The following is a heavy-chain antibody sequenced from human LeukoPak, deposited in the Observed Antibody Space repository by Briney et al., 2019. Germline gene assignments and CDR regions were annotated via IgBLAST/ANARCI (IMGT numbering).Heavy chain of an antibody. CDR1: GGSISSYY. Sequence: SETLSLTCTVSGGSISSYYWSWIRQPPGKGLEWIGCIYYSGSTNYNPSLKSRVTISVDTSKNQFSLKLSSVTAADTAVYYCARVFSYYGSGSYYPPDYWGQGTLVTVSS. D-gene: IGHD3-10*01. CDR3: ARVFSYYGSGSYYPPDY. CDR2: IYYSGST. V-gene: IGHV4-59*01. J-gene: IGHJ4*02.